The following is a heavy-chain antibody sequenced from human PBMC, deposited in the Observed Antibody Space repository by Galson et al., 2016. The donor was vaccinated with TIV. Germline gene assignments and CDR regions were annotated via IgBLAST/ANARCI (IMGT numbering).Heavy chain of an antibody. CDR3: VKMIGTTAYDY. J-gene: IGHJ4*02. CDR1: GFTFNTYS. Sequence: SLRLSCAASGFTFNTYSMIWVRQAPGKGLEWVGNIKQDGSESYYVDSVKGRFTVSRDNSKSSLFLQMDSLRVEDTATYYCVKMIGTTAYDYWGQGTLVSVSS. V-gene: IGHV3-7*03. CDR2: IKQDGSES. D-gene: IGHD1/OR15-1a*01.